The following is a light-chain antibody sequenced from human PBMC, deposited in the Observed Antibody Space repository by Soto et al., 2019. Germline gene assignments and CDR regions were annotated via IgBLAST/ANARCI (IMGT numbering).Light chain of an antibody. CDR3: FSYTSSGTYV. Sequence: SYELTQPPSVSVAPGQTARITCGGNNIGSKSVHWYQQKPGQAPVLVVYDDSDRPSGIPERFSGSKSGNTASLTISGLQAEDETDYYCFSYTSSGTYVFGTGNKVTV. V-gene: IGLV3-21*02. CDR2: DDS. J-gene: IGLJ1*01. CDR1: NIGSKS.